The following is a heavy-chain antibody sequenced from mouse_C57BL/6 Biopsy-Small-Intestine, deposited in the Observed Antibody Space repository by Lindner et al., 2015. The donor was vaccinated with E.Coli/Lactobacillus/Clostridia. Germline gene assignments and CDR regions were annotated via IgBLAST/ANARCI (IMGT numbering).Heavy chain of an antibody. CDR1: GYSFTSYY. V-gene: IGHV1-66*01. CDR2: IYPGSGNT. Sequence: VQLQESGPELVKPGASVKISCKASGYSFTSYYIHWVKQRPGQGLEWIGWIYPGSGNTKYNEKFKGKATLTADTSSSTAYMQLSSLTSEDSAVYYCAGGSIYDGYYWYFDVWGTGTTATVSS. J-gene: IGHJ1*03. D-gene: IGHD2-3*01. CDR3: AGGSIYDGYYWYFDV.